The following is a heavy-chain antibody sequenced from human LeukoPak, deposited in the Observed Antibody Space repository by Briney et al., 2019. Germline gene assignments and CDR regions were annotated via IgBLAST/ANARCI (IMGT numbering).Heavy chain of an antibody. CDR3: ARSSVVVASAIADY. V-gene: IGHV1-18*01. D-gene: IGHD2-2*01. J-gene: IGHJ4*02. CDR1: GYSFTSYG. CDR2: ISVNNGNT. Sequence: ASVKVSCKASGYSFTSYGISWVRQAPGQGLEWMGWISVNNGNTNYEEKLQGRVTMTTDTSTNTAYMELRSLRSDDTALYYCARSSVVVASAIADYWGQGTLVTVSS.